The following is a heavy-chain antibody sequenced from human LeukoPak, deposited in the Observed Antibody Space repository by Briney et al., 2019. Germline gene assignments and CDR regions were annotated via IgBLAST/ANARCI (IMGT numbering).Heavy chain of an antibody. Sequence: SVKVSCKASGGTFSSYAISWVRQAPGQGLEWMGRIIPIFGTANYAQKFQGRVTITTDESTSTAYMELSSLRSEDTAVYCCARDLKGSGWEGAFDPWGQGTLVTVSS. CDR1: GGTFSSYA. CDR2: IIPIFGTA. J-gene: IGHJ5*02. CDR3: ARDLKGSGWEGAFDP. D-gene: IGHD6-19*01. V-gene: IGHV1-69*05.